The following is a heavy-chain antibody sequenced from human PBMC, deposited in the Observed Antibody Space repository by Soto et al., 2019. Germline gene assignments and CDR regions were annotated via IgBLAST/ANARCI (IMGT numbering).Heavy chain of an antibody. V-gene: IGHV1-69*01. CDR2: IIPIIGLP. D-gene: IGHD4-4*01. CDR1: GRTLRSHA. J-gene: IGHJ6*02. Sequence: QVQLVQSGAEVKKPGSSVRVSCKASGRTLRSHAINWVRQAPGQGLAWMSGIIPIIGLPNYEQKFHGRVTITADESSITAYMELSSLRSEDTAVYYCAGTVEIPYYHGMDVWGQGTTVTVSS. CDR3: AGTVEIPYYHGMDV.